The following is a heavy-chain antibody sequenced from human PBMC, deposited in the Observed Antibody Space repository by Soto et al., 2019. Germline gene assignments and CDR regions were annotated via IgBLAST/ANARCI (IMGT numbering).Heavy chain of an antibody. V-gene: IGHV1-69*02. CDR2: IIPILGIA. Sequence: QVQLVQSGAEVKKPGSSVKVSCKASGGTFSSYTISWVRQAPGQGLEWMGRIIPILGIANYAQKFQGRVTITADKSTITAYMELSSLRSEDTAVYYCAIVEGCSSTSCYILDYWGQGTLVTVSS. CDR3: AIVEGCSSTSCYILDY. D-gene: IGHD2-2*02. J-gene: IGHJ4*02. CDR1: GGTFSSYT.